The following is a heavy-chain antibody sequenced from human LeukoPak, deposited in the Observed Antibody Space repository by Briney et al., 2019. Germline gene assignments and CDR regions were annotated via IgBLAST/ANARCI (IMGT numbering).Heavy chain of an antibody. D-gene: IGHD2-21*02. Sequence: GGSLRLSCAASGFTFSSYSMNWVRQAPGKGLEWVSYISSSSSTIYYADPVKGRFTISRDNAKNSLYLQMNSLRAEDTAVYYCARDRWTAMLYWGQGTLVTVSS. CDR1: GFTFSSYS. V-gene: IGHV3-48*01. J-gene: IGHJ4*02. CDR2: ISSSSSTI. CDR3: ARDRWTAMLY.